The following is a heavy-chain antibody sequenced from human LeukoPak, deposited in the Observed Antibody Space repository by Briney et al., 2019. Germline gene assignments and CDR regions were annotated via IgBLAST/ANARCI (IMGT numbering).Heavy chain of an antibody. CDR3: ARVWFAYCGGDCLNP. CDR2: IYYSGST. J-gene: IGHJ5*02. Sequence: SSQTLSLTCTVSGGSISSGDYYWGWIRQPPGKGLEWIGYIYYSGSTYYNPSLKSRVTISVDTSKNQFSLKLSSVTAADTAVYYCARVWFAYCGGDCLNPWGQGTLVTVSS. V-gene: IGHV4-30-4*01. CDR1: GGSISSGDYY. D-gene: IGHD2-21*02.